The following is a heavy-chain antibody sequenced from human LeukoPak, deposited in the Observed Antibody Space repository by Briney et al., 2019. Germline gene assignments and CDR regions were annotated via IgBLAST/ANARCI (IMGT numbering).Heavy chain of an antibody. J-gene: IGHJ5*02. V-gene: IGHV4-38-2*02. CDR1: GYSINSGYY. CDR2: INHSGST. CDR3: ARHGRGNYYYLPNRGNWFDP. Sequence: SETLSLTCTVSGYSINSGYYWGWIRQPPGKGLEWIAIINHSGSTNYNPSLKSRVTLSVYTSKNQFSLKLSSVTAADTALYYCARHGRGNYYYLPNRGNWFDPWGQGTLVTVSS. D-gene: IGHD1-26*01.